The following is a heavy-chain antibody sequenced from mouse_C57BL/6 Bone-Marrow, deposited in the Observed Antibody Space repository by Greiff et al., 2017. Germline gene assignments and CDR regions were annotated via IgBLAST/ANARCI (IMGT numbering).Heavy chain of an antibody. CDR2: SRNKANDYTT. V-gene: IGHV7-1*01. J-gene: IGHJ4*01. Sequence: EVQRVESGGGLVQSGRSLRLSCATSGFTFSDFYMEWVRQAPGKGLEWIAASRNKANDYTTEYSASVKGRFIVSRDTSQSILYLQMNALRAEDTAIYYCARDARDYDDYYAMDYWGQGTSVTVSS. CDR3: ARDARDYDDYYAMDY. D-gene: IGHD2-4*01. CDR1: GFTFSDFY.